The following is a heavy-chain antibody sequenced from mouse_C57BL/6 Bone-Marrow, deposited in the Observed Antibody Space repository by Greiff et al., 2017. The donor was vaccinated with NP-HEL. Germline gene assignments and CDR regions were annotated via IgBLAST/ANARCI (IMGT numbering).Heavy chain of an antibody. CDR3: VLLLRYPNV. D-gene: IGHD1-1*01. Sequence: VQLQESGAELVRPGSSVKLSCKASGYTFTSYWMHWVKQRPIQGLEWIGNIDPSDSETHYNQKFKDKATLTVDKSSSTAYMQLSSLTSEDSAVYYCVLLLRYPNVWGTGTTVTVSS. J-gene: IGHJ1*03. CDR1: GYTFTSYW. V-gene: IGHV1-52*01. CDR2: IDPSDSET.